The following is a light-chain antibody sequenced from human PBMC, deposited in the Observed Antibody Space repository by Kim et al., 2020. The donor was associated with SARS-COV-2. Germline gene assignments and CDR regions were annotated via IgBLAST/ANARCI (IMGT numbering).Light chain of an antibody. J-gene: IGKJ2*01. V-gene: IGKV4-1*01. CDR1: QSVLYSSNNKDY. CDR3: QQYYSAPPT. CDR2: WAS. Sequence: RGTINCKSSQSVLYSSNNKDYLAWYQQKPGQPPKLLIYWASTRESGVPDRFSGSGSGTDFTLTISSLQAEDVAVYYCQQYYSAPPTFGQGTKLEIK.